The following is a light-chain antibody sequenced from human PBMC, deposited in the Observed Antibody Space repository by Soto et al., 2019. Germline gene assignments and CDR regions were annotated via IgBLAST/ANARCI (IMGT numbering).Light chain of an antibody. CDR2: GAS. J-gene: IGKJ1*01. CDR3: QQYNDWPRM. Sequence: EIVMTQSPATLSVSPGERATLSCRASQSVSSTLAWYQQKPGQAPRLLIYGASTRATGIPARFSGSGSGTEFTLTISSLQSEDFAVYYCQQYNDWPRMFGQGTKGEIK. CDR1: QSVSST. V-gene: IGKV3-15*01.